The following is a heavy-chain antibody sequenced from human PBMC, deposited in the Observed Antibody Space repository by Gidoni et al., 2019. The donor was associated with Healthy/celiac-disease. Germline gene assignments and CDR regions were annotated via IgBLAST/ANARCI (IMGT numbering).Heavy chain of an antibody. CDR3: AREGACSGGSCYTGPIDY. D-gene: IGHD2-15*01. CDR1: GYTFTSYY. V-gene: IGHV1-46*03. Sequence: QVQLVQSGAEVKQPGASVKVSCTASGYTFTSYYMHGVREAPGQGIAWMGIINPSGGSTSDAQKFQGRGTMTRDTSTSTVYMELSSLRSEDTAVYYCAREGACSGGSCYTGPIDYWGQGTLVTVSS. J-gene: IGHJ4*02. CDR2: INPSGGST.